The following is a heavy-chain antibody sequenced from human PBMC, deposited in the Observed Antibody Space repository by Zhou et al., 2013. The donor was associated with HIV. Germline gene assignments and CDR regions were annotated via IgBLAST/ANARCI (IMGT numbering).Heavy chain of an antibody. CDR1: GYIFTDYY. Sequence: QVQLVQSGAEVKKPGASVRVSCKASGYIFTDYYMHWVRQAPGQGLEWMGWINPNSGGTKYAQKFQGRVTMTRDTSITTAYMELSRLRSDDTAVYYCARSFWDGETSWRRYWHFDLWGRGTLVTVSS. V-gene: IGHV1-2*02. J-gene: IGHJ2*01. CDR3: ARSFWDGETSWRRYWHFDL. CDR2: INPNSGGT. D-gene: IGHD3-3*01.